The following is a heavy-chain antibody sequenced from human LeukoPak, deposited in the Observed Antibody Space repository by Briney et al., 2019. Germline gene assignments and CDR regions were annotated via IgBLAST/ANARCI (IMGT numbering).Heavy chain of an antibody. V-gene: IGHV3-21*01. CDR3: ARETDSTLFDY. CDR1: GFTFSDYS. CDR2: ISGSGSYI. J-gene: IGHJ4*02. Sequence: GGSLRLSCAASGFTFSDYSMNWVRQTPRKGLEWVSCISGSGSYIYYADSVKGRFTISRDNAKNSLYLQMNSLRAEDTAVYYCARETDSTLFDYWGQGTLVTVSS. D-gene: IGHD2-2*01.